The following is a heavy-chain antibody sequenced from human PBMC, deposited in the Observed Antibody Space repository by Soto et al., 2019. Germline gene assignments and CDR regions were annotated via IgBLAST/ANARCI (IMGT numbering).Heavy chain of an antibody. CDR1: GGSISSSSYY. Sequence: SETLSLTCTVSGGSISSSSYYWGWIRQPPGKGLEWIGSIYYSGSTYYNPSLKSRVTISVDTSKNQFSLKLSSVTAADTAVYYCARLRSWSVTMVRGVIFFDYWGQGTLVTVSS. CDR3: ARLRSWSVTMVRGVIFFDY. V-gene: IGHV4-39*01. CDR2: IYYSGST. J-gene: IGHJ4*02. D-gene: IGHD3-10*01.